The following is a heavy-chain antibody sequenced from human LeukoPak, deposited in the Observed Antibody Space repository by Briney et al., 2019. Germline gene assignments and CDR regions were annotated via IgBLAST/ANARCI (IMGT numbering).Heavy chain of an antibody. CDR3: ARDRVDHSDYYDILTGYYSAPFDYYYYGMDV. J-gene: IGHJ6*02. V-gene: IGHV3-33*01. CDR2: IWYDGSNK. Sequence: GGSLRLSCAASRFTFSSYGMHWVRQAPGKGLEWVAVIWYDGSNKYYADSVKGRFTISRDNSKNTLYLQMNSLRAEDTAVYYCARDRVDHSDYYDILTGYYSAPFDYYYYGMDVWGQGTTVTVSS. D-gene: IGHD3-9*01. CDR1: RFTFSSYG.